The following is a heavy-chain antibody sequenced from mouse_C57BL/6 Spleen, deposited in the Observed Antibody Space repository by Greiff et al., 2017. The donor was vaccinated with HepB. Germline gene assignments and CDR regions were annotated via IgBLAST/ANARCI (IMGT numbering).Heavy chain of an antibody. Sequence: QVQLKQSGAELAKPGASVKLSCKASGYTFTSYWMHWVKQRPGQGLEWIGYINPSSGYTKYNQKFKDKATLTADKSSSTAYMQLSSLTYEDSAVYYCASYWDEDYYAMDYWGQGTSVTVSS. CDR1: GYTFTSYW. V-gene: IGHV1-7*01. CDR3: ASYWDEDYYAMDY. J-gene: IGHJ4*01. D-gene: IGHD4-1*01. CDR2: INPSSGYT.